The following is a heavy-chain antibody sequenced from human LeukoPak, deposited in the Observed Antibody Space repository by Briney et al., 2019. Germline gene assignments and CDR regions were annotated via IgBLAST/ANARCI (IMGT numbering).Heavy chain of an antibody. CDR3: VGYCTGGSCYFDY. CDR1: GXTLSSYA. D-gene: IGHD2-15*01. J-gene: IGHJ4*02. Sequence: GGSLRLSCAASGXTLSSYAMRWVRQAPGKGLECVSAISDNGGSTYYADSVKGRFTISRDNSKNTLYLQMSSLRAEDTAVYYCVGYCTGGSCYFDYWGQGTLVTVSS. CDR2: ISDNGGST. V-gene: IGHV3-23*01.